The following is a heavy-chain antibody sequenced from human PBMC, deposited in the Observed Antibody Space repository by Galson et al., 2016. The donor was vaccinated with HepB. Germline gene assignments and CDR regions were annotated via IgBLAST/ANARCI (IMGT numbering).Heavy chain of an antibody. CDR1: GFSFKSFA. V-gene: IGHV3-33*07. CDR2: IWPDGSEQ. J-gene: IGHJ4*02. Sequence: SLRLSCAASGFSFKSFAMYWVRQAPGKGLEWVALIWPDGSEQYYADSVNGRFTVSRDNSKNTLHLQMDSLRVEDTAVYYCARGTVLYLKWLSPHFDHWGPGTLVTVSS. D-gene: IGHD3-3*01. CDR3: ARGTVLYLKWLSPHFDH.